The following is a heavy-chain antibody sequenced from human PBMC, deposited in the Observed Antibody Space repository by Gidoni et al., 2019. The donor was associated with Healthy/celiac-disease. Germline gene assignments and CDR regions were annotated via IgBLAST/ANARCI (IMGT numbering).Heavy chain of an antibody. V-gene: IGHV1-18*01. D-gene: IGHD3-22*01. J-gene: IGHJ4*02. CDR1: GYTFTSYG. CDR2: ISAYNVNT. CDR3: AREVTNYYDSSGYYYVEDY. Sequence: QVQLVQSGAEVKKPGASVKVSCKASGYTFTSYGISWVRQAPGQGLEWMGWISAYNVNTIYAQKLQGRVTMTTDTSTSTAYMELRSLRSDDPAVYYCAREVTNYYDSSGYYYVEDYWGQGTLVTVSS.